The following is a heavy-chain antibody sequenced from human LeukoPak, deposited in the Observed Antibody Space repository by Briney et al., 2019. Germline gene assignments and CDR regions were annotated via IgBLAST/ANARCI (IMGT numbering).Heavy chain of an antibody. CDR2: IYYSGST. V-gene: IGHV4-61*01. Sequence: KPSETLSLTCTVSGGSVSSGSYYWSWIRQPPGKGLEWIGYIYYSGSTNYNPSLKSRVTISVDTSKNQFSLKLSSVTAADTAVYYCARGSGYCSGGNCYEIDYWGQGTLVTVSS. D-gene: IGHD2-15*01. J-gene: IGHJ4*02. CDR1: GGSVSSGSYY. CDR3: ARGSGYCSGGNCYEIDY.